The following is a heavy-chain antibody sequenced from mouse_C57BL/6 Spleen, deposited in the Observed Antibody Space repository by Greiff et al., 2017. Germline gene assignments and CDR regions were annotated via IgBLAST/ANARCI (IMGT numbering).Heavy chain of an antibody. Sequence: VQLQQSGAELVKPGASVKLSCTASGFNIKDYYMHWVKQRTEQGMGWIGRIDPEDGETKYAPKFQGKATITAETSSNTAYLQLSSLTSEDTAVYYCARNYYGTYWYFDVWGTGTTVTVSS. CDR1: GFNIKDYY. CDR2: IDPEDGET. V-gene: IGHV14-2*01. CDR3: ARNYYGTYWYFDV. J-gene: IGHJ1*03. D-gene: IGHD1-1*01.